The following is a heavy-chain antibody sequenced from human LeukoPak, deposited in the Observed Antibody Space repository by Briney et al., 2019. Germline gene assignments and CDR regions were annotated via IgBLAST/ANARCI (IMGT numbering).Heavy chain of an antibody. D-gene: IGHD6-19*01. Sequence: PGGSLRLSCAASGFTFNTYSMNWVRQAPGKGLEWVSTVSLTGGSTYYADSVKGRFTISRDNSKNTLYLQMSSLRAEDTAVYYCAKDVSQGIAVAGTVFDYWGQGTLVTVSS. J-gene: IGHJ4*02. CDR3: AKDVSQGIAVAGTVFDY. CDR1: GFTFNTYS. CDR2: VSLTGGST. V-gene: IGHV3-23*01.